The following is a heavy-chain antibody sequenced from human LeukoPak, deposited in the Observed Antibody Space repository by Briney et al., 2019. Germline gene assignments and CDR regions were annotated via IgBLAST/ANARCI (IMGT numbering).Heavy chain of an antibody. D-gene: IGHD2-15*01. CDR2: FDPEDGET. CDR3: ATDGGAVVVAATRAFDI. V-gene: IGHV1-24*01. Sequence: ASVKVSCKVSGYTLTELSMHWVRQAPGKGLEWMGGFDPEDGETIYAQKFQGRVTMTADTSTDTAYMELSSLRSEDTAVYYCATDGGAVVVAATRAFDIWGQGTMVTVSS. CDR1: GYTLTELS. J-gene: IGHJ3*02.